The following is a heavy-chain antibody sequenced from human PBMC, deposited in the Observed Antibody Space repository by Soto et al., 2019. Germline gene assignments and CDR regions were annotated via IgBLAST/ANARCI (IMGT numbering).Heavy chain of an antibody. CDR1: GFTFSSYS. J-gene: IGHJ4*02. CDR2: ISSSSSTI. Sequence: GGSLRLSCAASGFTFSSYSMNWVRQAPGKGLEWVSYISSSSSTIYYADSVKGRFTISRDNAKSSLYLQMNSLRDEDTAVYYCARDSRIWFGELSAPYYFDYWGQGTLVTVSS. V-gene: IGHV3-48*02. D-gene: IGHD3-10*01. CDR3: ARDSRIWFGELSAPYYFDY.